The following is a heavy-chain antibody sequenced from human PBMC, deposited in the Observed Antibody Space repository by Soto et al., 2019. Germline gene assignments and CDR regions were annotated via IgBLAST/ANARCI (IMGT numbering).Heavy chain of an antibody. V-gene: IGHV1-8*01. CDR2: MNPNSGNT. Sequence: ASVKVSCKASGYTFTSYDINWVRQATGQGLEWMGWMNPNSGNTGYAQKFQGRVTMTRNTSISTAYMELSSLRSEDTAVYYCARGPLHSSWYAFDIWGQGTMVTVSS. CDR1: GYTFTSYD. J-gene: IGHJ3*02. D-gene: IGHD6-13*01. CDR3: ARGPLHSSWYAFDI.